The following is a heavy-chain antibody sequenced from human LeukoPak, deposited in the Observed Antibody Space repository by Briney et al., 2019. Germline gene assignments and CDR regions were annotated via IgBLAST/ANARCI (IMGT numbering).Heavy chain of an antibody. Sequence: ASVKVSCKVSGYSLSELSTHWVRQAPGQGLESMGGFDPGDDETIYAQKFQGRVTMTEDTSTDTAYLELSSLRSEDTAVYFCATEKDLLLDSWGQGTPVTVSS. CDR1: GYSLSELS. D-gene: IGHD1-26*01. V-gene: IGHV1-24*01. CDR2: FDPGDDET. J-gene: IGHJ5*01. CDR3: ATEKDLLLDS.